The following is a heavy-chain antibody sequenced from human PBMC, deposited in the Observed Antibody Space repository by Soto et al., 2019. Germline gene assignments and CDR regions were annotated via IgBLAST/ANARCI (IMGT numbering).Heavy chain of an antibody. CDR3: AREGNYYDSSGYGPDAFDI. J-gene: IGHJ3*02. V-gene: IGHV1-18*01. CDR2: ISAYNGNT. CDR1: GYTFTSYG. Sequence: ASVKVSCKASGYTFTSYGISCVRQAPGQVLEWMGWISAYNGNTNYAQKLQGRVTMTTDTSTSTAYMELRSLRSDDTAVYYCAREGNYYDSSGYGPDAFDIWGQGTMVTVSS. D-gene: IGHD3-22*01.